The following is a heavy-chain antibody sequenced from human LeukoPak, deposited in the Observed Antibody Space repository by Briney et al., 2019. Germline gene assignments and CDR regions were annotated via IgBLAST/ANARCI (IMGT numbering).Heavy chain of an antibody. CDR3: ARELYDSSGYPAHAFDI. V-gene: IGHV4-59*01. CDR1: GGSISSYY. Sequence: PSETLSLTCTVSGGSISSYYWSWIRQPPGKGLEWIGYIYYTGSTNYNPSLKSRVTISVDTSKNRFSLRLSSVTAADTAVYYCARELYDSSGYPAHAFDIWGQGTMVTVSS. CDR2: IYYTGST. J-gene: IGHJ3*02. D-gene: IGHD3-22*01.